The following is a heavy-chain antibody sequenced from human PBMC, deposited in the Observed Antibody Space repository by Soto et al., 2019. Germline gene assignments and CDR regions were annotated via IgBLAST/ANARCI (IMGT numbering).Heavy chain of an antibody. CDR1: GGTISGYY. CDR3: ARGQRFSDRFDP. Sequence: SETLSLTCSVSGGTISGYYWTWIRQPAGKGLEWIGRIYSSGNTKYNPSLQSRVTMSLDTSNNQFSLRLTSVTAADTAVYYCARGQRFSDRFDPWGQGPLVTVSS. J-gene: IGHJ5*02. V-gene: IGHV4-4*07. D-gene: IGHD3-3*01. CDR2: IYSSGNT.